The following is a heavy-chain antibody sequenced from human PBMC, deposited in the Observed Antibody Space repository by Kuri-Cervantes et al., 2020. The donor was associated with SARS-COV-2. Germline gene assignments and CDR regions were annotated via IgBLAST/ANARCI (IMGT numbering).Heavy chain of an antibody. J-gene: IGHJ5*02. CDR2: IYYSGST. CDR3: ARAPSFDP. V-gene: IGHV4-30-4*01. Sequence: SCTVSGGSISSGDYYWSWIRQPPGKGLEWVGYIYYSGSTYYNPSLKSRVTISVDTSKNQFSLKLSSVTAADTAVYYCARAPSFDPWGQGTLVTISS. CDR1: GGSISSGDYY.